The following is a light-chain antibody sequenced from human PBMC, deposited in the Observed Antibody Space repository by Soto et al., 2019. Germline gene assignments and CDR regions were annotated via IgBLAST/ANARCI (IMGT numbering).Light chain of an antibody. J-gene: IGKJ3*01. CDR1: QSISSY. V-gene: IGKV1-27*01. Sequence: DIQMTQSPSSLSASVGDRVTITCRASQSISSYLNWYQQKPGKVPKLLIYAASTLPSGVPSRFSGRGSGTDFTLTISSLQPEDVATYYCQQYDSAPFTFGPGTKVDIK. CDR2: AAS. CDR3: QQYDSAPFT.